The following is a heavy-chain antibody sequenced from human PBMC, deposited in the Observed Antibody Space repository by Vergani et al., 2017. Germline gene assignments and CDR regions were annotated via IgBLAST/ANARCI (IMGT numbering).Heavy chain of an antibody. CDR3: TTDYVPFWSGYYTANRRGYYGMDV. D-gene: IGHD3-3*01. Sequence: EVQLVESGGGLVKPGGSLRLSCAASGFTFSNAWMSWVRQAPGKGLEWVGRIKSKTDGGTTDYAAPVKGRFTISRDDSKNTLYLQMNSLKTEDTAVYYCTTDYVPFWSGYYTANRRGYYGMDVWGQGTTVTVSS. V-gene: IGHV3-15*01. CDR2: IKSKTDGGTT. J-gene: IGHJ6*02. CDR1: GFTFSNAW.